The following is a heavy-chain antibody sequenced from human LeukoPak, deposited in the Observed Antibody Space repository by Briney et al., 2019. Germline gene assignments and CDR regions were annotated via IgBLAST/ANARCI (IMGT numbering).Heavy chain of an antibody. J-gene: IGHJ4*02. Sequence: PGRSLGLSCAASGFTFSSYGMHWVRQAPGKGLEWVAVMWYDGSNKYYADSVKGRFTISRDNSKNTLYLQMHSLRAEDTAVYYCARDEVTTPRDWGQGTLVTVSS. CDR2: MWYDGSNK. CDR3: ARDEVTTPRD. V-gene: IGHV3-33*08. D-gene: IGHD4-17*01. CDR1: GFTFSSYG.